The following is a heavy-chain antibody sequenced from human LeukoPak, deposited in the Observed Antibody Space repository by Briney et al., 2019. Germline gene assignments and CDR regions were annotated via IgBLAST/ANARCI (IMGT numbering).Heavy chain of an antibody. V-gene: IGHV4-34*01. CDR1: GGSFSGHY. CDR3: ARDNSVRDEAWWFNP. D-gene: IGHD5-24*01. CDR2: INHGGST. J-gene: IGHJ5*02. Sequence: SETLSLTCAVSGGSFSGHYWNWIRQPPGKGLEWIGEINHGGSTNYNPSLKSRVTISVDTSKNQFSLKLSSVTAADTAVYYCARDNSVRDEAWWFNPWGRGTLVTVSS.